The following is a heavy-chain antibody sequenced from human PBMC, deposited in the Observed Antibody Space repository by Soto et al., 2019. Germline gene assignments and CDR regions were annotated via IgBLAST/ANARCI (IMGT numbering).Heavy chain of an antibody. D-gene: IGHD3-22*01. Sequence: ASVKVSCKASGYTFTSYDINWVRQATGQGLEWMGWMNPNSGNTAYAQKFQGRVTMPRNTSISTAYMELSSLRSDDTAVDFCARVGGYYYDSSGPGGNWFDTWGQGTLVTVSS. J-gene: IGHJ5*02. CDR1: GYTFTSYD. CDR2: MNPNSGNT. V-gene: IGHV1-8*01. CDR3: ARVGGYYYDSSGPGGNWFDT.